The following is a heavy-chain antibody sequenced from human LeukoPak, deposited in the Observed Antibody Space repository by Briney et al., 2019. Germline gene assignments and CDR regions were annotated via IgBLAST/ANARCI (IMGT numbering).Heavy chain of an antibody. CDR2: IYYSGST. CDR3: ARRIAAGTVDY. D-gene: IGHD6-13*01. CDR1: GGYISSSSYY. J-gene: IGHJ4*02. Sequence: SEPLSLTCTVSGGYISSSSYYWGWVRQPPGKGLEWIGSIYYSGSTYYNPSLKSRVTISVDTSKNQFSLKLSSVTAADTAVYYCARRIAAGTVDYWGQGTLVTVSS. V-gene: IGHV4-39*01.